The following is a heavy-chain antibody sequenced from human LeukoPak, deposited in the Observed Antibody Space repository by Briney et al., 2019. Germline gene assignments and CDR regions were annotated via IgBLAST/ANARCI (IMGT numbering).Heavy chain of an antibody. J-gene: IGHJ5*02. CDR2: ISAYNGNT. CDR1: GYTFTSYG. CDR3: AREASVGWFGELLSQKYWFDP. V-gene: IGHV1-18*01. D-gene: IGHD3-10*01. Sequence: ASVKVSCKASGYTFTSYGISWVRQAPGQGLEWMGWISAYNGNTNYAQKFQGRVTMTRNTSISTAYMELSSLRSEDTAVYYCAREASVGWFGELLSQKYWFDPWGQGTLVTVSS.